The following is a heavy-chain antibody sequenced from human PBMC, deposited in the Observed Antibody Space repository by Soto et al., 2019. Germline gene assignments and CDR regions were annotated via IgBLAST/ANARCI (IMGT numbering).Heavy chain of an antibody. D-gene: IGHD3-9*01. CDR3: ARDPNVLRYFDWLSTLDY. Sequence: XESLRLSCAASGFTFSDYYMSWIRQAAGKGLEWVSYISSSGSTIYYADSVKGRFTISRDNAKNSLYLQMNSLRAEDTAVYYCARDPNVLRYFDWLSTLDYWGQGTLVTVSS. CDR2: ISSSGSTI. CDR1: GFTFSDYY. V-gene: IGHV3-11*01. J-gene: IGHJ4*02.